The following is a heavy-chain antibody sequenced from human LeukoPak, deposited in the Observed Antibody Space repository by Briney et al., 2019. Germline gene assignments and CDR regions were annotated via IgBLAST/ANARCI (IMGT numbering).Heavy chain of an antibody. CDR3: ARALRPRGYVEGWFDP. J-gene: IGHJ5*02. CDR2: TYYRSKWYN. D-gene: IGHD5-12*01. Sequence: SQTLSLTCAISGDSVSSNSAAWNWIRQSPSRGLEWLGRTYYRSKWYNDYAVSVKSRITINPDTSKNQFSLQPNSVTPEDTAVYYCARALRPRGYVEGWFDPWGQGTLVTVSS. CDR1: GDSVSSNSAA. V-gene: IGHV6-1*01.